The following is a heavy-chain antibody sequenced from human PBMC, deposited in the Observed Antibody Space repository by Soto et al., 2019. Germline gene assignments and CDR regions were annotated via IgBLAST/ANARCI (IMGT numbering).Heavy chain of an antibody. CDR3: ARVSKLTIFGVVISGTDNWFDP. CDR2: IYYSGST. CDR1: GCSISSGGYY. J-gene: IGHJ5*02. V-gene: IGHV4-31*03. D-gene: IGHD3-3*01. Sequence: PSETLSLTCTVSGCSISSGGYYWSWIRQHPGKGLEWIGYIYYSGSTYYNPSLKSRVTISVDTSKNQFSLKLSSVTAADTAVYYCARVSKLTIFGVVISGTDNWFDPWGQGTLVTVSS.